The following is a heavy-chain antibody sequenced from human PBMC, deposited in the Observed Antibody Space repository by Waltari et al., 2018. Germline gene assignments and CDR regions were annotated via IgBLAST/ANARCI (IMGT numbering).Heavy chain of an antibody. CDR1: GGTFSSYA. Sequence: QVQLVQSGAEVKKPGSSVKVSCKASGGTFSSYAIRWVRQAPGQGLEWMGGIIPIFGTANYAQKFQGRVTITADESTSTAYMELSSLRSEDTAVYYCASSRDFSGSPWSAFDIWGQGTMVTVSS. D-gene: IGHD1-26*01. CDR3: ASSRDFSGSPWSAFDI. J-gene: IGHJ3*02. CDR2: IIPIFGTA. V-gene: IGHV1-69*13.